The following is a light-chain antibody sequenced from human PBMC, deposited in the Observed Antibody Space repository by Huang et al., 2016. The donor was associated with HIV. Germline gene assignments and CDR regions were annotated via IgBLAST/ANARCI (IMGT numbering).Light chain of an antibody. CDR2: VAS. J-gene: IGKJ1*01. CDR3: QKYDSAPRT. Sequence: DIQMTQSPSSLSAFVGDTVTITCRASQVIGNSLAWYQQKPGRPPKRLIYVASTLQSGVPSRVSGSGSGTDFTLTISNLQTEDVATYYCQKYDSAPRTFGQGTRV. V-gene: IGKV1-27*01. CDR1: QVIGNS.